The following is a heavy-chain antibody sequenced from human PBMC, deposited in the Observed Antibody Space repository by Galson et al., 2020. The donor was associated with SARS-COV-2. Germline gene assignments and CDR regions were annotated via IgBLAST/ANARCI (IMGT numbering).Heavy chain of an antibody. J-gene: IGHJ4*02. CDR2: ISWNSDST. CDR3: ARGGSAAIQGNFDY. Sequence: TGGSLRLSCVVSGFTFDDYAMFWVRQVPGKGLEWVSGISWNSDSTDYAESVKGRFTISRENAKNSLYLQMNSLRAEDTALYYCARGGSAAIQGNFDYWGQGTLVTVSS. CDR1: GFTFDDYA. V-gene: IGHV3-9*01. D-gene: IGHD2-2*02.